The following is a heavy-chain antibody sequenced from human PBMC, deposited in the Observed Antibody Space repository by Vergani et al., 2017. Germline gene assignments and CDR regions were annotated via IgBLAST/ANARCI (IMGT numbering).Heavy chain of an antibody. CDR3: AKGCSSTSCYFSD. V-gene: IGHV3-48*03. D-gene: IGHD2-2*01. CDR1: GFTFSSYE. CDR2: ISSSGSTI. J-gene: IGHJ4*02. Sequence: EVQLVESGGGLVQPGGSLRLSCAASGFTFSSYEMNWVRQAPGKGLEWVSYISSSGSTIYYADSVKGRFTISRDNAKNSLYLQMNSLRAEDTAVYYCAKGCSSTSCYFSDWGQGTLVTVSS.